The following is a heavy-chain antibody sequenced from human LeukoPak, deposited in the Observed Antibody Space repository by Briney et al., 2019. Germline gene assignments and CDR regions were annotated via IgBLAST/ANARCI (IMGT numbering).Heavy chain of an antibody. V-gene: IGHV4-59*01. CDR2: IYYSGFT. CDR3: ARLGSGSYDWFDP. D-gene: IGHD3-10*01. J-gene: IGHJ5*02. Sequence: SETLSLTSTVSGGSISSYYWSWIRQPPGKGLEWIGYIYYSGFTSYNPSLKSRVTISVDTSKNQFSLKLTAVTAADTAVYYCARLGSGSYDWFDPWGQGTLVTVSS. CDR1: GGSISSYY.